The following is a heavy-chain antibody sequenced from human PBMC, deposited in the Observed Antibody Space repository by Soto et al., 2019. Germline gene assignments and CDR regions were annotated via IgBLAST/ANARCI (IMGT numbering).Heavy chain of an antibody. CDR3: AREIRLVGDTGWFDP. Sequence: QVQLQESGPGLVKVSETLSLTCTVSGGSINSYYWSWIRQPPGKGLEWVADIDYSGRTNYNPSLKSRLTISVDTSKNQLSLKVRSVTAADTAVYYCAREIRLVGDTGWFDPWGQGTLVTVSS. CDR1: GGSINSYY. J-gene: IGHJ5*02. V-gene: IGHV4-59*01. CDR2: IDYSGRT. D-gene: IGHD1-26*01.